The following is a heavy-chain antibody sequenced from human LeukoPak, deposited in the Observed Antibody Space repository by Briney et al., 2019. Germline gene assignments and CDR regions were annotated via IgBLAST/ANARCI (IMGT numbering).Heavy chain of an antibody. V-gene: IGHV3-9*01. J-gene: IGHJ4*02. CDR2: IHWNSANI. Sequence: GRSLRLSCAASGFTFDDYAMHWVRPAPGKGLEWVSGIHWNSANIGYADSVKGRFTISRDNDKNSLYLKMNTLSAEDTAFYYCAKGYSSGWYRPPFDYWGQGTLVTVSS. CDR3: AKGYSSGWYRPPFDY. CDR1: GFTFDDYA. D-gene: IGHD6-19*01.